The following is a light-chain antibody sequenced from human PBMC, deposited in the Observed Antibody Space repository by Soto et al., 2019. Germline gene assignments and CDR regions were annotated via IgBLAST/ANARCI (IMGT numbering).Light chain of an antibody. CDR2: SNN. CDR1: SSNIGSNP. J-gene: IGLJ3*02. V-gene: IGLV1-44*01. CDR3: AAWDYSLNGYWV. Sequence: QSVLTQPPSASGTPGQRVTISCSGSSSNIGSNPVNWYQQLPGTAPKLLIYSNNQRPSGVPDRFSGSKSGTSASLAISGLQSEDEADYYCAAWDYSLNGYWVFGGGTKLTVL.